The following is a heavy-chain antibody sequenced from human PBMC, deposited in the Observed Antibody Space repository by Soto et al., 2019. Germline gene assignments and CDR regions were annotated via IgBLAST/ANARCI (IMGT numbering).Heavy chain of an antibody. J-gene: IGHJ4*02. Sequence: PGGSLRLSCEASGFTFSSYWMHWVRQVPGKGLGWVSRINSDGTNTDYADTVKGRFTISRDNAKNTVYLQMNSLRVEDTGVYYCASPTMTTFDCWGQGALVTVSS. V-gene: IGHV3-74*01. D-gene: IGHD4-4*01. CDR3: ASPTMTTFDC. CDR2: INSDGTNT. CDR1: GFTFSSYW.